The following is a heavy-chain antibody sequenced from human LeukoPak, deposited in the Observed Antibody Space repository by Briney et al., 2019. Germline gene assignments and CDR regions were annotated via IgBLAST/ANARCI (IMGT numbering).Heavy chain of an antibody. Sequence: PSETLSLTCTVSGGSISSSSYYWGWIRQPPGKGLEWIGSIYYSGSTYYNPSLKSRVTISVDTSKNQFSLKLSSVTAADTAVYYCARQPHRESHFDYWGQGTLVTVSS. CDR3: ARQPHRESHFDY. J-gene: IGHJ4*02. CDR2: IYYSGST. V-gene: IGHV4-39*01. CDR1: GGSISSSSYY.